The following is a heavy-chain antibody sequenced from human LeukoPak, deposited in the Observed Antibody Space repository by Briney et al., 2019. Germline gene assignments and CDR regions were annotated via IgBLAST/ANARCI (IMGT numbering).Heavy chain of an antibody. V-gene: IGHV4-31*03. Sequence: SETLSLTCTVSGGSISSASYYWSWIRQRPGKVLEWMGYISHSGNTYYNPSLKSRLNISADTSRNQFSLKLRSVTAADTALYFCAREGYYYDSSGPIDYWGQGTRVTVSS. J-gene: IGHJ4*02. CDR3: AREGYYYDSSGPIDY. D-gene: IGHD3-22*01. CDR1: GGSISSASYY. CDR2: ISHSGNT.